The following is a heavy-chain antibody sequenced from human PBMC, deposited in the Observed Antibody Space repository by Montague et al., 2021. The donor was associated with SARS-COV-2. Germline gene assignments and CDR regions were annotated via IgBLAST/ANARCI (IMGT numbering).Heavy chain of an antibody. Sequence: TLSLTCTVSGYSISSGYYWGWIRKFPGKGLEWIGSIYHSGTAYYNPSLKSRVTISVDTSKNQFSLKMYSVTAADTAQFYCARDRTFRDGYLDAFEIWGQGTMVTVSS. V-gene: IGHV4-38-2*02. CDR1: GYSISSGYY. D-gene: IGHD5-24*01. CDR2: IYHSGTA. J-gene: IGHJ3*02. CDR3: ARDRTFRDGYLDAFEI.